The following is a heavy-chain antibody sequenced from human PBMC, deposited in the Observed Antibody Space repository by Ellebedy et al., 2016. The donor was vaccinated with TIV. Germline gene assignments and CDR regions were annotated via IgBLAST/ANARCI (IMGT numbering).Heavy chain of an antibody. CDR2: YTGST. CDR3: ARETYYYDSSGGFDP. CDR1: GDSISSYY. D-gene: IGHD3-22*01. J-gene: IGHJ5*02. Sequence: SETLSLTCTVSGDSISSYYWSWIRQPPGKGLEWIGYYTGSTNYNPSLKSRVTISVDTRKSQLSLKLSSVTAADTAVYYCARETYYYDSSGGFDPWGQGTLVTVSS. V-gene: IGHV4-59*01.